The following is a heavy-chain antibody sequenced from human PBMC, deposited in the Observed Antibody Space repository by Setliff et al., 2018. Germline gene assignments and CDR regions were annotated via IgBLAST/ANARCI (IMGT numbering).Heavy chain of an antibody. D-gene: IGHD3-22*01. CDR3: ARSRYYDSSGNNYGLDY. V-gene: IGHV4-39*07. Sequence: PSETLSLTCTVSGGSISSSSYYWGWIRQPPGKGLEWIGSIYYSGSTYYNPSLKSRVTISVDTSKNQFSLKLTSVTAADTAMYYCARSRYYDSSGNNYGLDYWGQGTLVTVSS. J-gene: IGHJ4*02. CDR1: GGSISSSSYY. CDR2: IYYSGST.